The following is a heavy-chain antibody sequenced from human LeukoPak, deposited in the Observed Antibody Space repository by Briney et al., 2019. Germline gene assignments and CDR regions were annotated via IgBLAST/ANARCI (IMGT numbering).Heavy chain of an antibody. CDR2: INWNGGST. V-gene: IGHV3-20*04. D-gene: IGHD3-10*01. J-gene: IGHJ5*02. Sequence: GGSLRLSCAASGFTFDDYGMSWVRQAPGKGLEWVSGINWNGGSTVYADSVKGGFTISRDNAKNSLYLQMNSLRAEDTALYYCARKNYYGSGSYYAPSEGINWFDPWGQGTLVTVSS. CDR1: GFTFDDYG. CDR3: ARKNYYGSGSYYAPSEGINWFDP.